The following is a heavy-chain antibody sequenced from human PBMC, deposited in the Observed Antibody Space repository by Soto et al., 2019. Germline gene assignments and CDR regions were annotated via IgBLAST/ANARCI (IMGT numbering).Heavy chain of an antibody. D-gene: IGHD3-16*01. V-gene: IGHV1-69*01. CDR2: IIPIFGTA. J-gene: IGHJ5*02. CDR1: GGTFSCYA. CDR3: ARVGAPLYNWFDP. Sequence: VQLVQSGAEVKKTGSSVKVSCKASGGTFSCYAISWVRQAPGQGLEWMGGIIPIFGTANYAQKFQGRVTITADESTSTAYMELSSLRSEDTAVYYCARVGAPLYNWFDPWGQGTLVTVSS.